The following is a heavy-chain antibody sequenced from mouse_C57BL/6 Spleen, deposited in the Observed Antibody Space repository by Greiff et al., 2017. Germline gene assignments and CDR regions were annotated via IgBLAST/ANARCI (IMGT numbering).Heavy chain of an antibody. J-gene: IGHJ3*01. CDR1: GYTFTDYY. V-gene: IGHV1-76*01. Sequence: VKLQESGAELVRPGASVKLSCKASGYTFTDYYINWVKQRPGQGLEWIARIYPGSGNTYYNEKFKGKATLTAEKSSSTAYMQLSSLTSEDSAVYFCAREYYGSSLAWFAYWGQGTLVTVSA. CDR3: AREYYGSSLAWFAY. D-gene: IGHD1-1*01. CDR2: IYPGSGNT.